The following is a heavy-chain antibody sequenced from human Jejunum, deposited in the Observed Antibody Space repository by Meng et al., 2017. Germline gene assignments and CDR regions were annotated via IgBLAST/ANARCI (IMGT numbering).Heavy chain of an antibody. CDR1: GDSISSSYW. Sequence: QVQLQGSGPGLVKPWGTRSLTCAVSGDSISSSYWWSWVRQSPGKGLEWIGEIYHSGTTNYNPSLKSRVTLSVDKSKNQFSLNLSSVTAADTAVYFCARDFEALNGVWGQGTLVTVSS. CDR3: ARDFEALNGV. D-gene: IGHD2-8*01. CDR2: IYHSGTT. J-gene: IGHJ1*01. V-gene: IGHV4-4*02.